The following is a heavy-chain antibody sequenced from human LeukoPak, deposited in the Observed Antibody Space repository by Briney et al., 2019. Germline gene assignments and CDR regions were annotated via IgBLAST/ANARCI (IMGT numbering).Heavy chain of an antibody. D-gene: IGHD4-23*01. Sequence: SGTLSLTCAVSGGSISSSNWWSWVRQPPGKGLEWIGEIYHSGSTNYNPSLKSRVTISVDKSKNQFSLKLSSVTAADTAVYYCARDQGGSTVGTRGTIDYWGQGTLVTVSS. CDR2: IYHSGST. CDR3: ARDQGGSTVGTRGTIDY. V-gene: IGHV4-4*02. CDR1: GGSISSSNW. J-gene: IGHJ4*02.